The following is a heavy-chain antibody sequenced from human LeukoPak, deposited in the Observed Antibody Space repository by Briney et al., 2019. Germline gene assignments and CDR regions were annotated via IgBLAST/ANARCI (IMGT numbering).Heavy chain of an antibody. J-gene: IGHJ5*02. CDR1: GFTFSDYY. CDR3: ARADCSGSTCYLRRSWFDP. V-gene: IGHV3-11*06. Sequence: GGSLTLSCAASGFTFSDYYMSWIRQAPGKGLEWVSSISTSSRYIYYRDSVKGRFTISRDDAKNSLYLQMNSLRVEDTAVYYCARADCSGSTCYLRRSWFDPWGQGTLVTVSS. CDR2: ISTSSRYI. D-gene: IGHD2-2*01.